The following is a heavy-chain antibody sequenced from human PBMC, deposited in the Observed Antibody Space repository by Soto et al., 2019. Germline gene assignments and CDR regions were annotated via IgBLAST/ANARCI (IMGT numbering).Heavy chain of an antibody. Sequence: SETLSLTCAVYGGSFSGYYWSWIRQPPGKGLEWIGEINHSGSTNYNPSLKSRVTISVDTSKNQFSLKLSSVTAADTAVYYCARGRYYGSGSYYKVPYYYYYYMDVWGKGTTVTVS. CDR3: ARGRYYGSGSYYKVPYYYYYYMDV. CDR1: GGSFSGYY. V-gene: IGHV4-34*01. CDR2: INHSGST. D-gene: IGHD3-10*01. J-gene: IGHJ6*03.